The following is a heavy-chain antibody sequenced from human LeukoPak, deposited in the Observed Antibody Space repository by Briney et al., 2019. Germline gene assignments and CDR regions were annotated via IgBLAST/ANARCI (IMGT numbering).Heavy chain of an antibody. CDR1: GFTFTSSA. D-gene: IGHD6-13*01. CDR2: IVVGSGNT. Sequence: SVKVSCKASGFTFTSSAVQWVRQARGRRLEWIGWIVVGSGNTNYAQKFQERVTITRDMSTSTAYMELSSLRSEDTAVYYCAAGYSSSWYYYGMDVWGQGTTVTVSS. V-gene: IGHV1-58*01. CDR3: AAGYSSSWYYYGMDV. J-gene: IGHJ6*02.